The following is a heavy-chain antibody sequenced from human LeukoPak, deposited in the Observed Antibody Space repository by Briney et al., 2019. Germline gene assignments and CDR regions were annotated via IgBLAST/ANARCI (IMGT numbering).Heavy chain of an antibody. Sequence: GGSLRLSCAASGFTFSSYWMHWVRQAPGKGLVWVLRINTDGISTNYADSVKGRFTISRDNAKNTLYLQMNSLRAEDTAVYYCARELVGGNSYWGQGTLVTVSS. CDR2: INTDGIST. J-gene: IGHJ4*02. V-gene: IGHV3-74*01. CDR3: ARELVGGNSY. D-gene: IGHD1-26*01. CDR1: GFTFSSYW.